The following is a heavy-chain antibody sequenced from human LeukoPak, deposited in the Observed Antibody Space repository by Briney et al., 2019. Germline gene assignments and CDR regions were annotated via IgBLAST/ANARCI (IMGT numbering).Heavy chain of an antibody. Sequence: TGGSLRLSCAASGLTFSSYGMHWVRQAPGKGLEWVAFIRHDGSTNFYADSVKGRFTFSRDNSKNTLYLQMNSLRPEDTAVYYCAKDSAAGLSYYYNLDVWGKGTVVIVSS. D-gene: IGHD6-13*01. CDR1: GLTFSSYG. CDR3: AKDSAAGLSYYYNLDV. J-gene: IGHJ6*03. CDR2: IRHDGSTN. V-gene: IGHV3-30*02.